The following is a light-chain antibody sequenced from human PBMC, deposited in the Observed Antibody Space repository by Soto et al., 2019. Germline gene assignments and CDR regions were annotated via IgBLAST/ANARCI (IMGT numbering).Light chain of an antibody. J-gene: IGKJ1*01. CDR2: AAS. V-gene: IGKV3-15*01. Sequence: IVMTQSPATLSVSPWERETLYCRASHSVIYNVAWYQQRPGQAPRLLIYAASARATGIPTRFSGSGSGTEFTLTISSLQSEDLAVYYCQQYNNWPRTFGQGTKVDIK. CDR1: HSVIYN. CDR3: QQYNNWPRT.